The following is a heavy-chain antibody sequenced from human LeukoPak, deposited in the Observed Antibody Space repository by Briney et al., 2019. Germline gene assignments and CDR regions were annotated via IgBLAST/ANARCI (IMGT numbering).Heavy chain of an antibody. D-gene: IGHD5-18*01. CDR1: GGSFSGYY. V-gene: IGHV4-34*01. CDR2: INHSGST. Sequence: SETLSLTCAVCGGSFSGYYWSWIRQPPGKGLEWIGEINHSGSTNYNPSLKSRVTISVDTSKNQFSLKLSSVTAADTAVYYCARGITWIQLGYWGQGTLVTVSS. J-gene: IGHJ4*02. CDR3: ARGITWIQLGY.